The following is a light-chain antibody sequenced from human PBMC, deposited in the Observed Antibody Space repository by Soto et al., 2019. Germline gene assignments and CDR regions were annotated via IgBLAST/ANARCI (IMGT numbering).Light chain of an antibody. Sequence: DIQMSQSASSVSASVGDRVTITCRASQSISRWLAWYQEKPGKAPKVLIYDASNLESGVPSRFSGSGSGTEFTLTISRLQPDDFATYYCQQYSSYWTFGQGTKVDI. V-gene: IGKV1-5*01. CDR3: QQYSSYWT. CDR1: QSISRW. CDR2: DAS. J-gene: IGKJ1*01.